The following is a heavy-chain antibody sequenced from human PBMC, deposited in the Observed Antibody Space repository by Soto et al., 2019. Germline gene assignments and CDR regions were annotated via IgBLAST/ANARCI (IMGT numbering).Heavy chain of an antibody. J-gene: IGHJ5*02. CDR2: VYYGGSS. V-gene: IGHV4-59*01. Sequence: SETLSLTCSVSGGPMYSYFWSWIRQPPGKGLEWIGYVYYGGSSNYNPSLKSRVTFSVDTSKNQVSLNLRSVTAADTAVYYCARADRKWLDPWGQGILVTVSS. CDR3: ARADRKWLDP. CDR1: GGPMYSYF.